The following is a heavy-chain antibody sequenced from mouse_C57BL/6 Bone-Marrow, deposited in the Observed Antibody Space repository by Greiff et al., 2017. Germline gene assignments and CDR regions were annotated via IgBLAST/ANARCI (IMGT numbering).Heavy chain of an antibody. D-gene: IGHD4-1*01. Sequence: ESGPGLVKPSQSLSLTCSVTGYSITSGYYWNWIRQFPGTKLEWMGYISYDGSNNYNPSLKNRISITRDTSKHQFFLKLNSVTTEDTATYYCARDGNWVYAMDYWGQGTSVTVSS. CDR3: ARDGNWVYAMDY. CDR2: ISYDGSN. V-gene: IGHV3-6*01. J-gene: IGHJ4*01. CDR1: GYSITSGYY.